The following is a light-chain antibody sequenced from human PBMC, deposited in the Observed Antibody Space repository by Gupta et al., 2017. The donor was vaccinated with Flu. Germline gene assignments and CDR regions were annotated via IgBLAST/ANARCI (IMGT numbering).Light chain of an antibody. Sequence: QSVVTQPPSASGTPGQRVTISCSGTSSNIGSNIVNWFHPPPGTAPNLLIYINDKRPSGVPARFSGTKSGTSASLAISGLQAEDEGDYYCALWDDSRDSVLFGGGTKVTVL. V-gene: IGLV1-44*01. J-gene: IGLJ3*02. CDR2: IND. CDR1: SSNIGSNI. CDR3: ALWDDSRDSVL.